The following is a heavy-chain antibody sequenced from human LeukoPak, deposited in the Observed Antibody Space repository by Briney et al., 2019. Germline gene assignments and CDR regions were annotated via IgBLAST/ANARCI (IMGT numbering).Heavy chain of an antibody. Sequence: GGSLRLSCAASGFTFSSYSMNWVRQAPGKGLEWVSSISSSSYIYYADSVKGRFTISRDNAKNSLYLQMNSLRAEDTAVYYCARGQVAVADNFDYWGQGTLVSVSS. CDR1: GFTFSSYS. CDR2: ISSSSYI. D-gene: IGHD6-19*01. J-gene: IGHJ4*02. V-gene: IGHV3-21*01. CDR3: ARGQVAVADNFDY.